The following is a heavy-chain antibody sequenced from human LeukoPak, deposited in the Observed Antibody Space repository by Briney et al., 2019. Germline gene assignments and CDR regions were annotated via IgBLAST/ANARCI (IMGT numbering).Heavy chain of an antibody. V-gene: IGHV1-18*01. CDR3: TRVRDSNTRWGPFDI. J-gene: IGHJ3*02. CDR2: ISPNNGNT. CDR1: GYTFGTSS. D-gene: IGHD3-22*01. Sequence: ASVKVSCKAFGYTFGTSSISWVRQAPGQRLEWMGWISPNNGNTQYAQGVQGRVTMTTDTSRSTAYMELRSLRSDDTAVYYCTRVRDSNTRWGPFDIWGQGTMVTVS.